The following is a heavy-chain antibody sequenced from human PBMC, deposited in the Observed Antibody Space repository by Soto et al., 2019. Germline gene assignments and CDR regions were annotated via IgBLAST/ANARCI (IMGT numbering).Heavy chain of an antibody. CDR2: IYYSGST. Sequence: QVQLQESGPGLVKPSETLSLTCTVSGGSISSYYWSWIRQPPGKGLEWIGYIYYSGSTNYNPSLKSRVTISVDTSKNQFSLKLSSVTAADTAVYYCARVRVVAATGSSWFDPWGQGTLVTVSS. CDR3: ARVRVVAATGSSWFDP. D-gene: IGHD2-15*01. CDR1: GGSISSYY. J-gene: IGHJ5*02. V-gene: IGHV4-59*01.